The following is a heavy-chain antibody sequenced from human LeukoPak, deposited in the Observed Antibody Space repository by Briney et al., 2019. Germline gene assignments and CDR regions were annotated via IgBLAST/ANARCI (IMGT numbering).Heavy chain of an antibody. D-gene: IGHD3-3*01. CDR2: ISGGGGST. CDR3: AKFQPNYDFWSGYYYYYYGMDV. Sequence: AGGSLRLSCAASGFTFTSYSMNWVRQAPGKGLEWVSTISGGGGSTYYADSVKGRFTISRDNSKNTLYLQMNSLRAEDTAVYYCAKFQPNYDFWSGYYYYYYGMDVWGQGTTVTVSS. V-gene: IGHV3-23*01. J-gene: IGHJ6*02. CDR1: GFTFTSYS.